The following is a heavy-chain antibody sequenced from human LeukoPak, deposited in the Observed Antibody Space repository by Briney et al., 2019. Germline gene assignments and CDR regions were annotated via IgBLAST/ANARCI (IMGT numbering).Heavy chain of an antibody. D-gene: IGHD1-26*01. CDR1: GFTFSNFW. CDR3: ARDTFFTRIVGASQAFDY. V-gene: IGHV3-33*08. Sequence: GGSLRLSCTASGFTFSNFWMGWVRQAPGKGLEWVAVIWYDGSNKYYADSVKGRFTISRDNSKNTLYLQMNSLRAEDTAVYYCARDTFFTRIVGASQAFDYWGQGTLVTVSS. CDR2: IWYDGSNK. J-gene: IGHJ4*02.